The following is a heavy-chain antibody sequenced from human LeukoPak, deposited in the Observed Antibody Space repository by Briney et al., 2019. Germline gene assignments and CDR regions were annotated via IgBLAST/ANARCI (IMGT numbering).Heavy chain of an antibody. D-gene: IGHD3-3*01. V-gene: IGHV1-46*01. J-gene: IGHJ3*02. Sequence: ASVKVSCKASGYTFTSYYMHWVRQAPGQGLEWMGIINPSGGSTSYAQKFQGRVTMTRDTSTSTVYMELSSPRSEDTAVYYCARDKADFWSGYRTGAFDIWGQGTMVTVSS. CDR2: INPSGGST. CDR3: ARDKADFWSGYRTGAFDI. CDR1: GYTFTSYY.